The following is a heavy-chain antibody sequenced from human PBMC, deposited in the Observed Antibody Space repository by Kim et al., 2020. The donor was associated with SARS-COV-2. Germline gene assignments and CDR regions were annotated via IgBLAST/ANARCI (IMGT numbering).Heavy chain of an antibody. CDR3: ARQGAYDAKWFDP. Sequence: NPALTSRATISLDTSTNQFSLKLSSVTAADTAVYYCARQGAYDAKWFDPWGQGTLVTVSS. D-gene: IGHD2-8*01. V-gene: IGHV4-59*08. J-gene: IGHJ5*02.